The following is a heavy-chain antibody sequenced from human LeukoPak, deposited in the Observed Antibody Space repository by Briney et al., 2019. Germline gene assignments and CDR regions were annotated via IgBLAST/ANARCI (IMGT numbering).Heavy chain of an antibody. D-gene: IGHD1-26*01. CDR3: VRHIKPAGPWDGMDV. Sequence: ASVKVSCKASGYTFTGYDISWVRQAPGQGLEWVAWISAYNSNKNSAEKFQGRVTMTIDTSTSTAYMELRSLKSDDTAVYYCVRHIKPAGPWDGMDVWGQGTTVIVSS. V-gene: IGHV1-18*04. J-gene: IGHJ6*02. CDR1: GYTFTGYD. CDR2: ISAYNSNK.